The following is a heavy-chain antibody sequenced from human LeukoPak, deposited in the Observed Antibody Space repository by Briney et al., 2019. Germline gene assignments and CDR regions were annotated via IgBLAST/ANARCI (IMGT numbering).Heavy chain of an antibody. D-gene: IGHD6-19*01. Sequence: PGGSLRLSCAASGFTFSSYSMSWVRQAPGKGLEWVANIKQDGSEKYYVDSVKGRFTISRDNAKNSLYLQMNSLRAEDTAVYYCARDWLAKIAVAGNFDPWGQGTLVTVSS. CDR2: IKQDGSEK. CDR3: ARDWLAKIAVAGNFDP. J-gene: IGHJ5*02. CDR1: GFTFSSYS. V-gene: IGHV3-7*01.